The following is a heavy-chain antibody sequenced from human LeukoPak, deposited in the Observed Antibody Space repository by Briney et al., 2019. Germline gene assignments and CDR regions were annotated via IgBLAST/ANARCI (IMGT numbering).Heavy chain of an antibody. V-gene: IGHV4-34*01. CDR3: ASIVVPAATFDY. J-gene: IGHJ4*02. CDR1: GGSFSGYY. CDR2: INHSGST. D-gene: IGHD2-2*01. Sequence: SETLSLTCAVYGGSFSGYYWSWIRQPPGKGLEWIGEINHSGSTNYNPSLKSRVTISVDTSKNQFSLKLSSVPAADTAVYYCASIVVPAATFDYWGQGTLVTVSS.